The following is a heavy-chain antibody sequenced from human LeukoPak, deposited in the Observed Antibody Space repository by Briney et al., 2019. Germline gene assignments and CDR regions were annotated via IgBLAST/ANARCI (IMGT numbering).Heavy chain of an antibody. CDR3: ASFSDHSGYYYMDY. D-gene: IGHD3-22*01. Sequence: SQTLSLTCTVSGGSISSGGYYWSWIRQPPGKGLEWIGEINHSGSTNYNPSLKSRVTISVDTSKNQFSLKLSSVTAADTAVYYCASFSDHSGYYYMDYWGQGTLVTVSS. CDR1: GGSISSGGYY. V-gene: IGHV4-30-2*01. CDR2: INHSGST. J-gene: IGHJ4*02.